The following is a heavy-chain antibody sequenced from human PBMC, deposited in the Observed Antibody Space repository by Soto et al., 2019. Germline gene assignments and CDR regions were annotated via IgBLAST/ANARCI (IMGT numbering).Heavy chain of an antibody. CDR3: ASQGGYADY. CDR2: IWYDGSNK. CDR1: GFTFSSYG. V-gene: IGHV3-33*01. Sequence: QVQLVESGGGVVQPGRSLRLSCAASGFTFSSYGMHWVRQAPGKGLEWVAVIWYDGSNKYYADSVKGRLTISRDNSKNTLYLQMNSLRAEDTAVYYCASQGGYADYWGQGTLVTVSS. D-gene: IGHD5-12*01. J-gene: IGHJ4*02.